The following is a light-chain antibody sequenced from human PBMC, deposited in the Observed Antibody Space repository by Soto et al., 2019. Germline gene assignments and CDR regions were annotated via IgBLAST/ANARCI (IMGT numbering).Light chain of an antibody. CDR2: AAS. CDR3: QQLNSYPLS. Sequence: DIPLTQSPSFLSASAGDRVTITCRASQGISSYLAWYQQKPGKAPKLLIYAASALQSGVPSRFSGSGSGTEFTLTISSLQPEDFATYYSQQLNSYPLSFGGGTKVEIK. J-gene: IGKJ4*01. CDR1: QGISSY. V-gene: IGKV1-9*01.